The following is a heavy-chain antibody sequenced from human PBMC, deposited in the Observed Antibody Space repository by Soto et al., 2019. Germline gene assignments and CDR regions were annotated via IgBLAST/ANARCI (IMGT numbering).Heavy chain of an antibody. D-gene: IGHD3-16*01. J-gene: IGHJ3*02. CDR2: ISWNSGSI. CDR1: GFTFDDYA. V-gene: IGHV3-9*01. Sequence: SLRLSCAASGFTFDDYAMHWVRQAPGKGLEWVSGISWNSGSIGYADSVKGRFTISRDNAKNSLYLQMNSLRAEDTALYYCAKDRGGEFDAFDIWGQGTMAAVSS. CDR3: AKDRGGEFDAFDI.